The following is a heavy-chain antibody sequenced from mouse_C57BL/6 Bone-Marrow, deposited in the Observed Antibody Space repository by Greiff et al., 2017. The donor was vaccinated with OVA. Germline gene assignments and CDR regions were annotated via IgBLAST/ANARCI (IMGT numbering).Heavy chain of an antibody. CDR3: ARWGDYDLYYFDY. CDR2: INPNNGGT. V-gene: IGHV1-26*01. Sequence: VQLQQSGPELVKPGASVKISCKASGYTFTDYYMNWVKQSHGKSLEWIGDINPNNGGTSYNQKFKGKATLTVDKSSSTAYMELRSLTSEDSAVYYCARWGDYDLYYFDYWGQGTTLTVSS. CDR1: GYTFTDYY. D-gene: IGHD2-4*01. J-gene: IGHJ2*01.